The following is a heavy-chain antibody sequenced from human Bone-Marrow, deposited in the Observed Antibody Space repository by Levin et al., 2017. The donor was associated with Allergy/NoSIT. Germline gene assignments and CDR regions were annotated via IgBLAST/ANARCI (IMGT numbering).Heavy chain of an antibody. Sequence: LSLTCAASGFTVRSNYMSWVRQAPGKGLEWVSVIYSGGSTYYADSVKGRFTISRDNSKNTLYLQMNSLRAEDTAVYYCARVHCISTSCYKNAFDIWGQGTMVTVSS. CDR1: GFTVRSNY. CDR2: IYSGGST. CDR3: ARVHCISTSCYKNAFDI. J-gene: IGHJ3*02. V-gene: IGHV3-53*01. D-gene: IGHD2-2*02.